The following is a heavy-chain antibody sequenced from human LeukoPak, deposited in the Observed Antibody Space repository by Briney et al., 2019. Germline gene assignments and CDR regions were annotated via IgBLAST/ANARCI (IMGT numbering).Heavy chain of an antibody. Sequence: ASVKVSRKASGYTFTSYAMHWVRQAPGQRLEWMGWINAGNGNTKYSQKFQGRVTITRDTSASTAYMELSSLRSEDTAVYYCARCTSSNLYYYYGMDVWGQGTTVTVSS. J-gene: IGHJ6*02. D-gene: IGHD2-2*01. CDR2: INAGNGNT. V-gene: IGHV1-3*01. CDR1: GYTFTSYA. CDR3: ARCTSSNLYYYYGMDV.